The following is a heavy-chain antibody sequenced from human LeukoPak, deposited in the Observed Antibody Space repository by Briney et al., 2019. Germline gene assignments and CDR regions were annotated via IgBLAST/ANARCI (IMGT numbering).Heavy chain of an antibody. V-gene: IGHV4-38-2*02. CDR3: ARAMDWFDP. J-gene: IGHJ5*02. Sequence: SETLSLTCTVSGDSISSGNYWGWIRQPPGKGLEWIGSIFHTGSTYFNLSLKSRVTISVDTSKNQFSLRLSSVTAADTAVYYCARAMDWFDPWGQGTLVTVSS. CDR2: IFHTGST. CDR1: GDSISSGNY.